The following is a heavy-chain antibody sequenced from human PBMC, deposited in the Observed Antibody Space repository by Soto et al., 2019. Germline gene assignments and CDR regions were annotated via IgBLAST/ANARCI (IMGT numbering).Heavy chain of an antibody. D-gene: IGHD6-19*01. CDR3: ARRPGYSSGWFAD. Sequence: EVQLVESGGGLVQPGGSLRLSCAASGFTFSTYWMSWVRQAPGKGLEWLANIQQDGSEKYYVDSGNGRFTVSRDNARNSVYLQMNSLRAEDTAVYYCARRPGYSSGWFADWGQGTMVTVS. J-gene: IGHJ4*02. CDR1: GFTFSTYW. V-gene: IGHV3-7*01. CDR2: IQQDGSEK.